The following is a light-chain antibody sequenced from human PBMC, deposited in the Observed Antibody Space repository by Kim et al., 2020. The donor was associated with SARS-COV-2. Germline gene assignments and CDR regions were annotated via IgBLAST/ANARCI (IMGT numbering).Light chain of an antibody. CDR1: KWGDKY. CDR2: HDT. J-gene: IGLJ1*01. CDR3: QAWDSSTASYV. V-gene: IGLV3-1*01. Sequence: SYELTQPPSMSVSPGQTASITCSGEKWGDKYDCWYQQKPGKSPVLVIYHDTQRPSGIPERFSGSFSGSTASLTISVTQAIDESDYYCQAWDSSTASYVFG.